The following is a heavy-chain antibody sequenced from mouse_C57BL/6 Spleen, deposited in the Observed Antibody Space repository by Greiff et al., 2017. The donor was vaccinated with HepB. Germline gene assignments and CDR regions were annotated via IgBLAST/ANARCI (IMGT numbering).Heavy chain of an antibody. Sequence: QVQLKESGPGLVAPSQSLSITCTVSGFSLTSYGVDWVRQSPGKGLEWLGVIWGVGSTNYNSALISRLSISKDDSKSQVFLKLNSLQTDDTAMYYCASQTGEGYFDVWGTGTTVTVSS. CDR2: IWGVGST. V-gene: IGHV2-6*01. CDR3: ASQTGEGYFDV. CDR1: GFSLTSYG. J-gene: IGHJ1*03.